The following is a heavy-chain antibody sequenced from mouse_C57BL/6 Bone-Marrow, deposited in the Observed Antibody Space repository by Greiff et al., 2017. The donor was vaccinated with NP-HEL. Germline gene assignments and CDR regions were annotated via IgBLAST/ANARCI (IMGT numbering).Heavy chain of an antibody. Sequence: VKLMESGAELARPGASVKLSCKASGYTFTSYGISWVKQRTGQGLEWIGEIYPRSGNTYYNEKFKGKATLTADKSSSTAYMELRSLTSEDSAVYFCARGITTVVAMYYFDYWGQGTTLTVSS. J-gene: IGHJ2*01. V-gene: IGHV1-81*01. CDR3: ARGITTVVAMYYFDY. CDR2: IYPRSGNT. D-gene: IGHD1-1*01. CDR1: GYTFTSYG.